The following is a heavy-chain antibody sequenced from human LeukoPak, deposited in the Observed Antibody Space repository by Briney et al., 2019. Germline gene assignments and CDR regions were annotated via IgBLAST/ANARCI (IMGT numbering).Heavy chain of an antibody. D-gene: IGHD5-12*01. Sequence: GGPLRLSCAASGFTFSDYYMSWIRQAPGKGLEWVSYISSSGSTICYADSVKGRFTISRDNAKNSLYLQMNSLRAEDTAVYYCARLHVDIVATTPDYWGQGTLVTVSS. CDR3: ARLHVDIVATTPDY. J-gene: IGHJ4*02. CDR1: GFTFSDYY. CDR2: ISSSGSTI. V-gene: IGHV3-11*01.